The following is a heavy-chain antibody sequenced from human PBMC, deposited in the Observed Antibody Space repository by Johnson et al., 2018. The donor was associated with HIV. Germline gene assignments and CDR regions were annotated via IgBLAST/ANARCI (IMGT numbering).Heavy chain of an antibody. J-gene: IGHJ3*02. CDR1: GFTFINYW. D-gene: IGHD2-21*01. V-gene: IGHV3-7*01. Sequence: VQLVESGGRLVQPGGSLRLSCTTSGFTFINYWMSWVRQAPGKGLEWVANIKQDGSEKFYVDSVKGRFTVSRDNAKNSLYLQMNSLRLEDTAVYFCARDGERGGSTGAHGMWGQGTLVTVSS. CDR2: IKQDGSEK. CDR3: ARDGERGGSTGAHGM.